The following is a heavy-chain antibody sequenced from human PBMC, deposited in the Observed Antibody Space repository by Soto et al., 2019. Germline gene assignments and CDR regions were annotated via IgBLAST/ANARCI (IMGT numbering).Heavy chain of an antibody. CDR1: GYTFTSYG. CDR3: ARKVVYGDYSNNNWFDP. CDR2: ISAYNGNT. Sequence: ASVKVSCKTSGYTFTSYGISWVRQAPGQGLEWMGWISAYNGNTNYAQKLQGRVTMTTDTSTSTAYMELRSLRSDDTAVYYCARKVVYGDYSNNNWFDPWGQGTLVTVSS. J-gene: IGHJ5*02. D-gene: IGHD4-17*01. V-gene: IGHV1-18*01.